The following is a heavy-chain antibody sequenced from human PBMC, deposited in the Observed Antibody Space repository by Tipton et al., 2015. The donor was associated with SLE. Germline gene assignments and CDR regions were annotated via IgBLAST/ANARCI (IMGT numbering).Heavy chain of an antibody. V-gene: IGHV4-61*09. CDR3: AREGITIFGVFQR. Sequence: TLSLTCTVSVGSISSGNYYWSWIRQSAGKGLEWIGQIYTSGTTSYNPSLKSRVTISLDKSKNQFSLKLTSVTAADTAVYFCAREGITIFGVFQRWGQGTQVSVSS. D-gene: IGHD3-3*01. J-gene: IGHJ4*02. CDR2: IYTSGTT. CDR1: VGSISSGNYY.